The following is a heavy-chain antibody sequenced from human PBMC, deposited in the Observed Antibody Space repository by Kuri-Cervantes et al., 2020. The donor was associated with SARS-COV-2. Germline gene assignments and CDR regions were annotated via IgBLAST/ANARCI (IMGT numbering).Heavy chain of an antibody. CDR2: INHSGST. V-gene: IGHV4-34*01. J-gene: IGHJ4*02. CDR3: ARGPQLEPDSSGYYYFDY. Sequence: ESLVIPCAVPGWSFSGKWWTWIRQPPGKGLEWSGEINHSGSTNYNPSLKSRVTISVDTSKNQFYLNLNSVTAADTAVYYCARGPQLEPDSSGYYYFDYWGQGTLVTVSS. D-gene: IGHD3-22*01. CDR1: GWSFSGKW.